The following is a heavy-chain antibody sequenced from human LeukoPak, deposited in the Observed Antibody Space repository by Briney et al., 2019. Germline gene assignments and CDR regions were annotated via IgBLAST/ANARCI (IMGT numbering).Heavy chain of an antibody. V-gene: IGHV1-18*01. Sequence: ASVKVSCKAAGYTFTNYGISWVRQAPGQGLEWMGWISPYVGNTNYAQKFQGRVTMTTDTSTSTAYMELRSLRSDDTAVYYCARGPIAAAYFWRGYYYYMDVWGKGTTVTVSS. CDR2: ISPYVGNT. CDR3: ARGPIAAAYFWRGYYYYMDV. D-gene: IGHD6-13*01. J-gene: IGHJ6*03. CDR1: GYTFTNYG.